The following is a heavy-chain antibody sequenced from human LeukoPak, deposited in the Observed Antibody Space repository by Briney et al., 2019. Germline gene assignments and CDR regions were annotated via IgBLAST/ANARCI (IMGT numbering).Heavy chain of an antibody. V-gene: IGHV1-24*01. J-gene: IGHJ4*02. CDR1: GYTLTELS. D-gene: IGHD3-10*01. CDR3: ATLLLWFGESPGPSLDY. CDR2: FDPEDGET. Sequence: ASVKVSCKVSGYTLTELSMHWVRQAPGKGLEWMGGFDPEDGETIYAQKFQGRVTMTEDTSTDTAYMELSSLRSEDTAVHYCATLLLWFGESPGPSLDYWGQGTLVTVSS.